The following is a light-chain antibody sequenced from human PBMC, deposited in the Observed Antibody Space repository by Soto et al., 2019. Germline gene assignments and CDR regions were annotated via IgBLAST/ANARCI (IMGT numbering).Light chain of an antibody. V-gene: IGKV3-15*01. CDR3: HQYNNWPPIFT. CDR2: DAS. CDR1: QSVSSN. J-gene: IGKJ3*01. Sequence: EIVMTQSPATLSVSPGERATLSCRASQSVSSNLAWYQQKPGQAPRLLIYDASTRATGIPARLSGSGSGTEFTLTISSPQSEDYAVYYCHQYNNWPPIFTFGPGTTVDIK.